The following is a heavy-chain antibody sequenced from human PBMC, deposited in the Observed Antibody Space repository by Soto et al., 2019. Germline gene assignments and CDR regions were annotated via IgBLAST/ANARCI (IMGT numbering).Heavy chain of an antibody. CDR3: AKDLGTVGATTDNY. D-gene: IGHD1-26*01. CDR2: ISYDGSNK. J-gene: IGHJ4*02. Sequence: GGSLRLSCAASGFTFSSYGMHWVRQAPGKGLEWVAVISYDGSNKYYADSVKGRFTISRDNSKNTLYLQMNSLRAEDTAVYYCAKDLGTVGATTDNYWGQGTLVTVSS. CDR1: GFTFSSYG. V-gene: IGHV3-30*18.